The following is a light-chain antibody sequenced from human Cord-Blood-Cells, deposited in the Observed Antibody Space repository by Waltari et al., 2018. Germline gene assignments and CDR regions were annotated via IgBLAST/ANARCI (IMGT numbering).Light chain of an antibody. Sequence: QSALTQPASVSGSPGQSITISCTGTSSDVGGYNYVSWYQHHPGKAPKLMIYEVSNRASGCSTLFSVARSGNTASLTISGLQAEDEADYYCSSYTSSSTLVFGTGTKVTVL. CDR1: SSDVGGYNY. J-gene: IGLJ1*01. CDR2: EVS. V-gene: IGLV2-14*01. CDR3: SSYTSSSTLV.